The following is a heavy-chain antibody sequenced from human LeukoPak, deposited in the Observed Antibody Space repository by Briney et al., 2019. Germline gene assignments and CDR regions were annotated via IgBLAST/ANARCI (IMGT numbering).Heavy chain of an antibody. CDR2: IYPGDSDT. D-gene: IGHD5-12*01. V-gene: IGHV5-51*01. CDR1: GYSFTSYW. J-gene: IGHJ3*02. Sequence: GESLKSSCKGSGYSFTSYWIGWVRQMPGKCLEWMGIIYPGDSDTRYSPSFQGQVTISADKSISTAYLQWSSLKASGTAMYYCARPVEMATEYDAFDIWGQGTMVTVSS. CDR3: ARPVEMATEYDAFDI.